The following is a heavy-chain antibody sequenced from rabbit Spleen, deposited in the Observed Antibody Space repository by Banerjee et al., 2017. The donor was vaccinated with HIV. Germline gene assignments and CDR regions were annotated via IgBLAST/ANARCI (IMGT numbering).Heavy chain of an antibody. Sequence: QEQLVESGGGLVKPEGSLTLTCKASGVSFSDKDVMCWVRQAPGKGLEWIACINIVTGKSVYASWAKGRFTMSRTSSTTVTLQMTSLTAADTATYFCARDLVAVIGWNFKLWGQGTLVTVS. CDR3: ARDLVAVIGWNFKL. CDR1: GVSFSDKDV. J-gene: IGHJ4*01. V-gene: IGHV1S45*01. D-gene: IGHD1-1*01. CDR2: INIVTGKS.